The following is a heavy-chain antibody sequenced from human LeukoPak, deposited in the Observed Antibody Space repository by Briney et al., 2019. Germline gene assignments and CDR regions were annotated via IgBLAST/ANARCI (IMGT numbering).Heavy chain of an antibody. J-gene: IGHJ6*03. CDR1: GGTFSSYA. V-gene: IGHV1-69*05. CDR2: IIPIFGTA. Sequence: SVKVSCKASGGTFSSYAISWVRQAPGQGLEGMGGIIPIFGTANYAQKFQGRVTITTDESTSTAYMELSSLRSEDTAVYYCARDGEYDSSGYYSYYYYYMDVWGKGTTVTVSS. CDR3: ARDGEYDSSGYYSYYYYYMDV. D-gene: IGHD3-22*01.